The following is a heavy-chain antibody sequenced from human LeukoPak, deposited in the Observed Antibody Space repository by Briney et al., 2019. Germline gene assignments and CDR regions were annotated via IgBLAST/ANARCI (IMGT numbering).Heavy chain of an antibody. J-gene: IGHJ5*02. D-gene: IGHD3-3*01. CDR1: GGSISSYY. V-gene: IGHV4-59*01. Sequence: SETLSLTGTVSGGSISSYYWSWIQQPPGKGLEWIGYIYYSGSTNYNPSLKSRVTISVDTSKNQFSLKLSSVTAADTAVYYCARSRITIPNWFDPWGQGTLVTVSS. CDR3: ARSRITIPNWFDP. CDR2: IYYSGST.